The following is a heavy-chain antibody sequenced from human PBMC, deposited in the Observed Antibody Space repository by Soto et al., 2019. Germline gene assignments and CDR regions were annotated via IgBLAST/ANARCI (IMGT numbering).Heavy chain of an antibody. CDR3: TAQGFGGRHGLVDV. D-gene: IGHD3-10*01. J-gene: IGHJ6*02. Sequence: QVQLHESGPGLVKPSATLSLTCTVSGGSISSINNHFSNHYCSWIRLSPGQGLEWIGYISNIGFTRYNPSLKSRVSISVDTSKNQFSLKLTSVTAADTAVDYCTAQGFGGRHGLVDVWGQGTTVTVSS. V-gene: IGHV4-61*01. CDR2: ISNIGFT. CDR1: GGSISSINNHFSNHY.